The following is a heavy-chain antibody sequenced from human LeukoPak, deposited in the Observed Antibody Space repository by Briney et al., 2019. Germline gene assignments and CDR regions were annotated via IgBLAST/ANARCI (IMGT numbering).Heavy chain of an antibody. J-gene: IGHJ4*02. CDR1: GFTCSSYS. CDR2: IRYDGSNK. CDR3: AKDAPFMGY. V-gene: IGHV3-30*02. Sequence: GGSLRLSCAASGFTCSSYSMHWVRQAPGKGLEWVAFIRYDGSNKYYADSVKGRFTISRDNSKNTLYLQMNSLRAEDTAVYYCAKDAPFMGYWGQGTLVTVSS.